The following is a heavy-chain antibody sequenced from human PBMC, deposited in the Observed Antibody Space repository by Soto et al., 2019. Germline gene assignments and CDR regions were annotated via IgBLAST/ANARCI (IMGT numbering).Heavy chain of an antibody. CDR2: IYYSVYT. CDR1: GGSFSSSYY. Sequence: QLQLQESGPGLVKPSETLSLTCAVSGGSFSSSYYWGWLRQPPGKGLEWLGNIYYSVYTYYNPSLKSLFAMSVDPSKNQFSLTLTSVTAADTAVYYCARYFLRGRFFDSWCQGTLVTVSS. V-gene: IGHV4-39*01. J-gene: IGHJ4*02. CDR3: ARYFLRGRFFDS. D-gene: IGHD3-10*01.